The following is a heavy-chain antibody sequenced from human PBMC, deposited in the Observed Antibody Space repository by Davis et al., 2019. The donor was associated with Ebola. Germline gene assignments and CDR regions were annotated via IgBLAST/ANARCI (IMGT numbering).Heavy chain of an antibody. V-gene: IGHV3-48*03. CDR1: GFTFSSYE. Sequence: GESLKISCVVSGFTFSSYEMNWVRQAPGKGLEWISYIDASGTSIYYAGSVKGRFITSRDNARNALYLQMDSLRAEDTAIYYCAREELRCGGDCHVYWGQGALVTVSS. CDR2: IDASGTSI. J-gene: IGHJ4*02. CDR3: AREELRCGGDCHVY. D-gene: IGHD2-21*01.